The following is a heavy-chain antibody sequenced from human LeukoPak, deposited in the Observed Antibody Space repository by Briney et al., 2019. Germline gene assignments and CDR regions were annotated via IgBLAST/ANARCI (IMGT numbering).Heavy chain of an antibody. V-gene: IGHV1-2*02. J-gene: IGHJ4*02. CDR3: ARDGSSGNDY. Sequence: ASVKVSCKASRYTFTGYYIHWVRQAPGQGLEWMGWINPNSGGTNYAQKFQGRVTMTRDTSIRTAYMELSRLRSDDTAVYYCARDGSSGNDYWGQGTLVTVSS. CDR2: INPNSGGT. D-gene: IGHD3-22*01. CDR1: RYTFTGYY.